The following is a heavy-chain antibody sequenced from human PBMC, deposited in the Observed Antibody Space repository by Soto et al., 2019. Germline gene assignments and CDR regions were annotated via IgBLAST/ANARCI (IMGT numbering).Heavy chain of an antibody. CDR1: GFTFSNYA. J-gene: IGHJ4*02. CDR3: AKDRTVAARNFDY. D-gene: IGHD6-6*01. Sequence: GGSLRLFCAASGFTFSNYAMGWVRQAPGKGLEWVSSISTSIDATYYADSVKGRFTISRDDSKNTLYLQMNSLRAEDTAVYYCAKDRTVAARNFDYWGQGTLVTVSS. CDR2: ISTSIDAT. V-gene: IGHV3-23*01.